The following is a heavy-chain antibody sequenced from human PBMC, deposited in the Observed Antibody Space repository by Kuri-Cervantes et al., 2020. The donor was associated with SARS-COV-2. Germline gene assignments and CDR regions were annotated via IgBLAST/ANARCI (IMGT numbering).Heavy chain of an antibody. D-gene: IGHD6-19*01. V-gene: IGHV4-38-2*02. J-gene: IGHJ5*02. CDR1: GYSISSGYY. CDR3: ARDRSGSGLSWFDP. CDR2: IYHSGST. Sequence: GSLRLSCAVSGYSISSGYYWGWIRQPPGRGVEWIGSIYHSGSTYYNPSLKSRVTISVVTSKNQFSLKLSSVTAADTAVYYCARDRSGSGLSWFDPSGQGTLVTVSS.